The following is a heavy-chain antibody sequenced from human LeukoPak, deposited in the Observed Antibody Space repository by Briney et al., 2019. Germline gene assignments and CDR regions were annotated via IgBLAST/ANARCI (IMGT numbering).Heavy chain of an antibody. CDR1: GGSFSGYY. J-gene: IGHJ4*02. CDR3: AKYYDSSGYSY. D-gene: IGHD3-22*01. CDR2: INHSGST. V-gene: IGHV4-34*01. Sequence: PSETLSLTCAVYGGSFSGYYWSWIRQPPGKGLEWIGEINHSGSTNYNPSLKSRVTISVDTPKNQFSLKLSSVTAADTAVYYCAKYYDSSGYSYWGQGTLVTVSS.